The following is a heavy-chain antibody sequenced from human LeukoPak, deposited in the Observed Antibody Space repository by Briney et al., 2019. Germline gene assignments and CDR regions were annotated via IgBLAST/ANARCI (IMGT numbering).Heavy chain of an antibody. CDR1: GFTFSSYA. D-gene: IGHD3-16*01. CDR2: IPYDGSNK. J-gene: IGHJ4*02. V-gene: IGHV3-30*04. CDR3: ARSDYVWGSSPPLFDY. Sequence: GGSLRLSCAASGFTFSSYAMHWVRQAPGKGLEWVAVIPYDGSNKYYADSVKGRFTISRDNSKNTLYLQMNSLRAEDTAVYYCARSDYVWGSSPPLFDYWGQGTLVTVSS.